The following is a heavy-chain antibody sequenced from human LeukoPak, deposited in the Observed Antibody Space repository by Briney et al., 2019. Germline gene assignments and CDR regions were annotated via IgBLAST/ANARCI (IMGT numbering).Heavy chain of an antibody. CDR1: GYTFTSYG. Sequence: ASVKVSCKASGYTFTSYGISWVRQAPGQGLERMGWISAYNGNTNYAQKLQGRVTMTTDTSTSTAYMELRSLRSDDTAVYYCARGVVVVPAAIPGNWFDPWGQGTLVTVSS. CDR3: ARGVVVVPAAIPGNWFDP. V-gene: IGHV1-18*01. J-gene: IGHJ5*02. CDR2: ISAYNGNT. D-gene: IGHD2-2*02.